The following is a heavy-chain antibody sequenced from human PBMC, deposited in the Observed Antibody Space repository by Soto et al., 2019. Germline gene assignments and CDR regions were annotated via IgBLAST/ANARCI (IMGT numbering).Heavy chain of an antibody. D-gene: IGHD1-26*01. Sequence: SETLSLTCTGSGGSISSSSYYWGWIRPPPGKGLEWIGSIYYSGSTYYNPSLKSRVTISVHTSSSQFSLELSSVTAADTAVYYCARGLISGSHYSGGWYYFDSWGQGTQVTVSS. CDR1: GGSISSSSYY. CDR3: ARGLISGSHYSGGWYYFDS. CDR2: IYYSGST. J-gene: IGHJ4*02. V-gene: IGHV4-39*07.